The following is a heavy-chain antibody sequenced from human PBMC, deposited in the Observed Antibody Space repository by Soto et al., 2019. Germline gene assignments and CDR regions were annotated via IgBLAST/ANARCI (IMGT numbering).Heavy chain of an antibody. J-gene: IGHJ6*02. CDR2: VYSTGTT. CDR3: ARVSKLVAPKDGNSAHFYVMDF. CDR1: GDSVSSSDFY. Sequence: SETLSLTCAVSGDSVSSSDFYWTWIRQPPGKPLEWIGYVYSTGTTNYSPSLKSRVDMSVDTSENQFSLKVRSVTAADAAVYFCARVSKLVAPKDGNSAHFYVMDFCGPGTTVTGSS. V-gene: IGHV4-61*08. D-gene: IGHD6-6*01.